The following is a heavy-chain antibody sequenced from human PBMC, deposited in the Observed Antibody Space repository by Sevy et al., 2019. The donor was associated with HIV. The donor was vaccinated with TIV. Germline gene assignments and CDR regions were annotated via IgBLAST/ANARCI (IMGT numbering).Heavy chain of an antibody. CDR2: ISSSSSYI. D-gene: IGHD3-22*01. CDR1: GFTFSSYS. Sequence: GSLRLSCAASGFTFSSYSMNWVRQAPGKGLEWVSSISSSSSYIYYADSVKGRFTISRDNAKNSLYLQMNSLRAEDTAVYYCATIMIVVPRGAFDIWGQGTMVTVSS. CDR3: ATIMIVVPRGAFDI. J-gene: IGHJ3*02. V-gene: IGHV3-21*01.